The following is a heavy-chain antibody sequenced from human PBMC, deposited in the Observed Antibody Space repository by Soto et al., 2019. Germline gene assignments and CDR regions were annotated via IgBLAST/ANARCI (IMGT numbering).Heavy chain of an antibody. CDR3: ARLVARYGGSSGWFDP. Sequence: SETLSLTCAVYGGSFSGYYWSWIRQPPGKGLEWIGEINHSGSTNYNPSLKSRVTISVDTSKNQFSLKLSSVTAADTAVYFCARLVARYGGSSGWFDPWGQGTLVTVSS. CDR1: GGSFSGYY. CDR2: INHSGST. D-gene: IGHD2-15*01. V-gene: IGHV4-34*01. J-gene: IGHJ5*02.